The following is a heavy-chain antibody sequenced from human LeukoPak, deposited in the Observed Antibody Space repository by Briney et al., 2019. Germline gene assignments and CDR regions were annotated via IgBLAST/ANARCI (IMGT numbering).Heavy chain of an antibody. CDR2: ISGSGGST. D-gene: IGHD1-26*01. J-gene: IGHJ6*03. CDR1: GFTFSSYA. Sequence: GGSLRLSCAASGFTFSSYAMSWVRQAPGKGLEWVSAISGSGGSTYYADSVKGRFTISRDNSKNTLYLQMNSLRAEDTAVYYCARASSGSYFALYYYYYMDVWGKGTTVTVSS. CDR3: ARASSGSYFALYYYYYMDV. V-gene: IGHV3-23*01.